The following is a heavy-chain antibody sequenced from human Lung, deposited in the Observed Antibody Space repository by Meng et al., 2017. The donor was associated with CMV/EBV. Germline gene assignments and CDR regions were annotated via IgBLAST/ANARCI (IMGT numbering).Heavy chain of an antibody. V-gene: IGHV1-69*10. CDR3: ARVKDYGSGSYSPGGTFDI. D-gene: IGHD3-10*01. Sequence: SVKVSCKASGGTFSSYTISWVRQAPGQGLEWMGGIIPILGIADYAQNFQGRVTITADKSTSTAYMDLSSLRSEDTAVYYCARVKDYGSGSYSPGGTFDIWGQGXMVTVSS. J-gene: IGHJ3*02. CDR1: GGTFSSYT. CDR2: IIPILGIA.